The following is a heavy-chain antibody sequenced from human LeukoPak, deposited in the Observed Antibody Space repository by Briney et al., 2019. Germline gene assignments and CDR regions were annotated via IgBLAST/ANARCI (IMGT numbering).Heavy chain of an antibody. Sequence: PGGSLRLACAASGFTLSGSWMHWVRQAPGKGLGWVLGIKGDGSSTTYADSVKGRFTISRDNAKNTLYLQMNSLRAEDTAVYFCARSDWFDPWGQGTLVTVSS. V-gene: IGHV3-74*03. J-gene: IGHJ5*02. CDR2: IKGDGSST. CDR1: GFTLSGSW. CDR3: ARSDWFDP.